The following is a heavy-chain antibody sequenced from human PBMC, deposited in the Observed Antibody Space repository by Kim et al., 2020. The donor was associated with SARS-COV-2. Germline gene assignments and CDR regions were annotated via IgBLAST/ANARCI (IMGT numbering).Heavy chain of an antibody. D-gene: IGHD3-16*01. V-gene: IGHV4-34*01. Sequence: SETLSLTCAVYGGSFSGYYWSWIRQPPGKGLEWIGEINHSGSTNYNPSLKSRVTISVDTSKNQFSLKLSSVTAADTAVYYCARGGGRLPLGYWGQGTLVTVSS. CDR2: INHSGST. J-gene: IGHJ4*02. CDR1: GGSFSGYY. CDR3: ARGGGRLPLGY.